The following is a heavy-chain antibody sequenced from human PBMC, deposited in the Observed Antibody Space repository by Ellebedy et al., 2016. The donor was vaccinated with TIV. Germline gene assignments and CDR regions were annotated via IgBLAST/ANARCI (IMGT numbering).Heavy chain of an antibody. Sequence: MPSETLSLTCTVSDGSISSGDYYWSWIRQPPGKGLEWIGYIYYSGSTYYNPSLKSRVTISVDTSKNQFSLKLSSVTAADTAVYYCARVIIGGNWNSVRWFDPWGQGTLVTVSS. CDR3: ARVIIGGNWNSVRWFDP. V-gene: IGHV4-30-4*01. CDR1: DGSISSGDYY. CDR2: IYYSGST. D-gene: IGHD1-7*01. J-gene: IGHJ5*02.